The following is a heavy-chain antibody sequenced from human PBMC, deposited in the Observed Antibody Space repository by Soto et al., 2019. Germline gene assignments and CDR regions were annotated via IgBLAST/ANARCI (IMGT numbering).Heavy chain of an antibody. CDR2: IYYSGST. V-gene: IGHV4-59*12. Sequence: SETLSLTCTVSGGSISSYYWSWIRQPPGKGLEWIGYIYYSGSTSYNPSLRSRVTISVDTSKNQFSLKLSSVTAADTAVYYCAREGRGRGVATKNYFDYWGQGTLVTVSS. J-gene: IGHJ4*02. CDR1: GGSISSYY. CDR3: AREGRGRGVATKNYFDY. D-gene: IGHD5-12*01.